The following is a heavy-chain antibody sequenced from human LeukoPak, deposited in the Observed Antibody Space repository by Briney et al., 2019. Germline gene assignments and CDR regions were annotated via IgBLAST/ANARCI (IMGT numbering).Heavy chain of an antibody. CDR2: IYNTGST. J-gene: IGHJ4*02. CDR1: GFTFDDYA. Sequence: GGSLRLSCVASGFTFDDYAMHWVRQAPGKGLEWVSVIYNTGSTYYADSVKGRFTISRDNSKNTLYLQMNSLRAEDTAVYYCAKDPDCTSGICYTFFDYWGQGTLVTVSS. D-gene: IGHD2-8*01. V-gene: IGHV3-23*05. CDR3: AKDPDCTSGICYTFFDY.